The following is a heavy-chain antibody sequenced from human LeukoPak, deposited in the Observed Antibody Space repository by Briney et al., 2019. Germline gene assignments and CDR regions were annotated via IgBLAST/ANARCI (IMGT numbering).Heavy chain of an antibody. V-gene: IGHV3-21*01. Sequence: GGSLRLSCAASGFTFSSYSMNWVRQAPGKGLEWVSSISSSSSYIYYADSVKGRFTISRDNAKNSLYLQMNSLRAEDTAVYYCARYSGYASDYGDFPASPDDYSGQGNLVTVSS. CDR3: ARYSGYASDYGDFPASPDDY. CDR2: ISSSSSYI. CDR1: GFTFSSYS. J-gene: IGHJ4*02. D-gene: IGHD4-17*01.